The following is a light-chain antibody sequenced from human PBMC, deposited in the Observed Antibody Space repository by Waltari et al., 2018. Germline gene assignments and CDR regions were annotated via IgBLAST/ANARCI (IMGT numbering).Light chain of an antibody. CDR3: QSYDSGYV. V-gene: IGLV1-40*01. J-gene: IGLJ1*01. Sequence: QSVLTQPPSVSGAPGQSVTISCTGSSSNIGAGYDGHWYQQFPGTAPRLGIYANVNRPSGVPDRFSGSRSGTSAYLAITGLQAEDEADYFCQSYDSGYVFGTGTKVTVL. CDR2: ANV. CDR1: SSNIGAGYD.